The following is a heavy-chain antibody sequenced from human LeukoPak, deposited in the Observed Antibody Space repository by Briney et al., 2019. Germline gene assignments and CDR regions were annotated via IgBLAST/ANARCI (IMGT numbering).Heavy chain of an antibody. V-gene: IGHV4-59*11. CDR2: IYYSGSA. J-gene: IGHJ4*02. CDR3: ARVQRPLDGADY. D-gene: IGHD1-1*01. Sequence: PGGSLRLSCTVSGGSISSHYWSWIRQPPGKGLEWIGHIYYSGSAYYNPSLRSRVTISVDTSKNLFSLTLSSVAAADTAVYYCARVQRPLDGADYWGQGTLVTVSS. CDR1: GGSISSHY.